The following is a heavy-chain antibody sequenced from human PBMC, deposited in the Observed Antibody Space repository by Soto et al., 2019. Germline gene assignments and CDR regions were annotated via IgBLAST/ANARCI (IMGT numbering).Heavy chain of an antibody. D-gene: IGHD3-22*01. CDR3: ARDSFDDYDSRFLDY. CDR2: IIPIFGTA. V-gene: IGHV1-69*06. Sequence: SVKVSCKASGGTFSSYAISWVRQAPGQGLEWMGGIIPIFGTANYAQKFQGRVTITADKSTSTAYMELSSVTAADTAVYYCARDSFDDYDSRFLDYWGQGTLVTVSS. CDR1: GGTFSSYA. J-gene: IGHJ4*02.